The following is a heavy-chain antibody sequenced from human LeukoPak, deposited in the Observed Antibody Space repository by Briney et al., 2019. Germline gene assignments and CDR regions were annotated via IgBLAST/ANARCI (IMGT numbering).Heavy chain of an antibody. CDR1: GGSVSSGSYY. V-gene: IGHV4-61*01. Sequence: SSETLSLTCTVSGGSVSSGSYYWSWIRQPPGKGLEWIGEINHSGSTNYNPSLKSRVTISVDTSKNQFSLKLSSVTAADTAVYYCASIRRLSSTSVSYGMDVWGKGTTVTVSS. J-gene: IGHJ6*04. CDR2: INHSGST. CDR3: ASIRRLSSTSVSYGMDV. D-gene: IGHD2-2*01.